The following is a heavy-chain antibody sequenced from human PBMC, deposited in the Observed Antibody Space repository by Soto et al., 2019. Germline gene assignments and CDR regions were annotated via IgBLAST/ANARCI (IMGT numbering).Heavy chain of an antibody. CDR2: VTHDGSLY. CDR3: VKDRSDTWSFDY. V-gene: IGHV3-30*18. D-gene: IGHD2-8*02. CDR1: GFTFSSCA. Sequence: QVQLVESGGGVVQPGRSLRLSCVASGFTFSSCAMHWVRQVPGKGLEWLAVVTHDGSLYPYADSVKGRFNISRDNSRKTLYLQMNSLRPEDTAVYYCVKDRSDTWSFDYWGQGTLVTVSS. J-gene: IGHJ4*02.